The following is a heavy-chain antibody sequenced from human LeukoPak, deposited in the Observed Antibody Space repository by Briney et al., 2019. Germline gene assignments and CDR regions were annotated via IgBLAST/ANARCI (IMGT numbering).Heavy chain of an antibody. CDR2: SRGDGGRT. D-gene: IGHD6-13*01. V-gene: IGHV3-43*02. J-gene: IGHJ4*02. Sequence: GGSLRLSCVASGFTFDDYVIHWVRQSPGKGLEWVSLSRGDGGRTYYADAVKGRFSISRDNSKNSVYLQMNSPRSDDTALYYCAKVKIAGGRYYFDYWGQGTLVTVSS. CDR3: AKVKIAGGRYYFDY. CDR1: GFTFDDYV.